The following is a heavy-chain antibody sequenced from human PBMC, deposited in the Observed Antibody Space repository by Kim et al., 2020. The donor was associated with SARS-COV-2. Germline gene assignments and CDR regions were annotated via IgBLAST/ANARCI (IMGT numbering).Heavy chain of an antibody. J-gene: IGHJ5*02. CDR3: ARGPGSAVTRPNNWFDP. D-gene: IGHD4-17*01. Sequence: SETLSLTCAVYGGSFSGYYWNWIRQPPGKGLEWIGEINHSGSTNYNPSLKSRVSISADKSKNQSSLRLSSVTAADTAVYYCARGPGSAVTRPNNWFDPWG. V-gene: IGHV4-34*01. CDR1: GGSFSGYY. CDR2: INHSGST.